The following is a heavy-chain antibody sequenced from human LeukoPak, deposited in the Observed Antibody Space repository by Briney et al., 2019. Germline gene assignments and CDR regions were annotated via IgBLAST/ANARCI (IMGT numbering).Heavy chain of an antibody. V-gene: IGHV1-2*02. J-gene: IGHJ4*02. Sequence: ASVKVSCKASGYPFTNYWLHWVRQAPGQGLEWTGWIVPDTGDTNYAQKFQGRVTMTRDTSISTAYMELSSLRSDDAAVYYCATPFTGGGPPYWGQGTLVTVSS. CDR2: IVPDTGDT. D-gene: IGHD3-16*01. CDR1: GYPFTNYW. CDR3: ATPFTGGGPPY.